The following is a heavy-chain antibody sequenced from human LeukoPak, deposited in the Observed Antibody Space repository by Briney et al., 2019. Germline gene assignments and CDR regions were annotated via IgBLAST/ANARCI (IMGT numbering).Heavy chain of an antibody. CDR2: ISYDGSNK. CDR1: GFTFSSYG. V-gene: IGHV3-30*03. Sequence: PGRSLRLSCAASGFTFSSYGMHWVRQAPGKGLEWVAVISYDGSNKYYADSVKGRFTISRDNSKNTLYLQMNSLRAEDTAVFYCARDLQQAVFGVVKRPYGMDVWGQGTTVTVSS. D-gene: IGHD3-3*01. J-gene: IGHJ6*02. CDR3: ARDLQQAVFGVVKRPYGMDV.